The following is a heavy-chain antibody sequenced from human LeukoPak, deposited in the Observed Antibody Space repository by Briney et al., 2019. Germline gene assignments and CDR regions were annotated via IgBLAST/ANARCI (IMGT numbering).Heavy chain of an antibody. V-gene: IGHV3-53*01. D-gene: IGHD6-19*01. J-gene: IGHJ4*02. CDR3: AKTARVAAVAGALDC. Sequence: GGSLRLSCAASGFTVSSNYMSWVRQAPGKGLEWVSVIYSGGSTYYADSVKGRFTISRDNSKNTLYLQMNSLRADDTAVYYCAKTARVAAVAGALDCWGQGTLVTVSS. CDR2: IYSGGST. CDR1: GFTVSSNY.